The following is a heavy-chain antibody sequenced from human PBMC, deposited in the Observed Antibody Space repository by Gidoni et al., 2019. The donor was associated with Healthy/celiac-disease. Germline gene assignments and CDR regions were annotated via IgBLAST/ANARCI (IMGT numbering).Heavy chain of an antibody. CDR3: ARDGYVDTAMVPTPHYFDY. J-gene: IGHJ4*02. Sequence: QVQLVQSGAEVKTPGSSVKVSCKASGGTFSSSAISWVRQAPGQGLEWMGGIIPICGTANYAQKFQGRVTITADESTSTAYMELSSLRSEDTAVYYCARDGYVDTAMVPTPHYFDYWGQGTLVTVSS. D-gene: IGHD5-18*01. CDR1: GGTFSSSA. CDR2: IIPICGTA. V-gene: IGHV1-69*01.